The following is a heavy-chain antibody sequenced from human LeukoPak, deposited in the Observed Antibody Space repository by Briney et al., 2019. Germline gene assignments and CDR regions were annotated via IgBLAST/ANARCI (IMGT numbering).Heavy chain of an antibody. Sequence: ASVKVSCKASGYRFTSYSISWVRQAPGQGLEWVGWISSYNGKTNYGKNVQGRVTMTTDTSTSTAYMELRSLRSDDTAIYYCAREQSGGTFDYWGQGTLVTVSS. D-gene: IGHD2-15*01. CDR1: GYRFTSYS. CDR3: AREQSGGTFDY. V-gene: IGHV1-18*01. CDR2: ISSYNGKT. J-gene: IGHJ4*02.